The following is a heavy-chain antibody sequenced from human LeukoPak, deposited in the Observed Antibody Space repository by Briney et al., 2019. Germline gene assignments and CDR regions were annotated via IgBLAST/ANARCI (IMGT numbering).Heavy chain of an antibody. CDR3: ARDDRATSFDY. CDR1: GFTFSSYE. CDR2: ISSSSSYI. J-gene: IGHJ4*02. D-gene: IGHD1-26*01. V-gene: IGHV3-21*05. Sequence: PGGSLRLSCAASGFTFSSYEMNWVRQAPGKGLEWVSYISSSSSYIYYADSVKGRFTISRDNAKNSLYLQMNSLRAEDTAVYYCARDDRATSFDYWGQGTLVTVSS.